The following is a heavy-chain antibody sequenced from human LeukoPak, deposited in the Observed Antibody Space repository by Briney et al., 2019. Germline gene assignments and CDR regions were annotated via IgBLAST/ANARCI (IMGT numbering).Heavy chain of an antibody. J-gene: IGHJ3*02. D-gene: IGHD3-10*01. Sequence: GGSLRLSCAASGFTFSSYSMNWVRQAPGKGLEWVSSISSSSSYIYYADSVKGRFTISRDNAKNSLYLQMNSLRAEDTAVYYCARDGSSGSYSSPGAFDIWGQGTMVTVSS. CDR2: ISSSSSYI. V-gene: IGHV3-21*01. CDR1: GFTFSSYS. CDR3: ARDGSSGSYSSPGAFDI.